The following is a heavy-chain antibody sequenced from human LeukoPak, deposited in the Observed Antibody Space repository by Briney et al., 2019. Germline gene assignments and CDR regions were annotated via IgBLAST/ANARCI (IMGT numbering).Heavy chain of an antibody. Sequence: GGSLRLSCSASGFTFSSSSMHWVRRAPGKGLVWVSRISSDGTSTNYADSVKGRFIISRDNDKNTLYLQMNSLRAEDTAVYYCATALGYCSSTSCYSPGTNVDYWGQGTLVTVSS. CDR1: GFTFSSSS. D-gene: IGHD2-2*01. CDR2: ISSDGTST. V-gene: IGHV3-74*01. CDR3: ATALGYCSSTSCYSPGTNVDY. J-gene: IGHJ4*02.